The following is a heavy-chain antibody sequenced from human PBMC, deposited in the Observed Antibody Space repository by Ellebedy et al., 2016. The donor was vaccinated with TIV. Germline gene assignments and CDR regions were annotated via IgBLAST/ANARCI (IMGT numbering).Heavy chain of an antibody. CDR1: GYSFTSYW. D-gene: IGHD6-13*01. CDR2: IDPSDSYT. V-gene: IGHV5-10-1*01. Sequence: GESLKISCKGSGYSFTSYWISWVRQMPGKGLEWMGRIDPSDSYTNYSPSFQGHVTISADKSISTAYLQWSSLKASDTAMYYCARGHGSIAAAGTVDYWGQGTLVTVSS. CDR3: ARGHGSIAAAGTVDY. J-gene: IGHJ4*02.